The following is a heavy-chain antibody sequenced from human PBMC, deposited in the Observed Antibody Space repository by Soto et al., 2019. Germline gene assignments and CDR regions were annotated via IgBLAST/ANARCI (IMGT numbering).Heavy chain of an antibody. CDR2: IYYSGNT. D-gene: IGHD5-18*01. Sequence: QVQLQESGPGLVKPSETLSLTCTVSGGSISSYYWSWIRQPPGKGLEWIGYIYYSGNTNYNPSLNXXVXIXXDTSQTQFPPNRSSVTAAATAVYYCARHRYGYLAYWGQGTLVTVSS. J-gene: IGHJ4*02. CDR3: ARHRYGYLAY. CDR1: GGSISSYY. V-gene: IGHV4-59*08.